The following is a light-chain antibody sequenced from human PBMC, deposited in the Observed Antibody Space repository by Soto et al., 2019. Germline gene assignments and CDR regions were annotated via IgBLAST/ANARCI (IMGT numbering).Light chain of an antibody. V-gene: IGKV3D-20*02. CDR2: GAS. CDR1: QSVSNNY. CDR3: QQRSNWPLT. J-gene: IGKJ4*01. Sequence: EIVLIQSPATLSVSPGEGATLSCRASQSVSNNYLAWYQQKPGQAPRLLIYGASNRATGIPDRFSGSGSGTDFTLTISRLEPEDFAVYYCQQRSNWPLTFGGGTKVDIK.